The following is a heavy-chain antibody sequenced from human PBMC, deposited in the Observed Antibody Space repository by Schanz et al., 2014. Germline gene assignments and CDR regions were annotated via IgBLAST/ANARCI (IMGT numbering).Heavy chain of an antibody. CDR2: ISHDGSIQ. Sequence: QVQLVESGGGVVQPGRSLRLSCAASGFTFSNFAMHWVRQAPGKGLEWVTIISHDGSIQYGADSVKGRFTLSRDNSKNTMELQMNSLRPEETAVYYCGRDLGARFYGMDVGGQGTTVTVSS. CDR3: GRDLGARFYGMDV. CDR1: GFTFSNFA. J-gene: IGHJ6*02. D-gene: IGHD2-15*01. V-gene: IGHV3-30*04.